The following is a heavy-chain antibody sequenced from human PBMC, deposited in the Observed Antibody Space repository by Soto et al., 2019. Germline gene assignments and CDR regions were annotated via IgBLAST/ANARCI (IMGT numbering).Heavy chain of an antibody. D-gene: IGHD2-15*01. CDR3: ARHRIVPKVDYGMDV. Sequence: QLQLQESGPGLVKPSETLSLTCTVSGGSISSSSYYWGWIRQPPGKGLEWIGSIYYSGSTYYNPSLKSRVTISVDTSKNQFSLKLSSVTAADTAVYYCARHRIVPKVDYGMDVWGQGTTVTVSS. J-gene: IGHJ6*02. CDR1: GGSISSSSYY. CDR2: IYYSGST. V-gene: IGHV4-39*01.